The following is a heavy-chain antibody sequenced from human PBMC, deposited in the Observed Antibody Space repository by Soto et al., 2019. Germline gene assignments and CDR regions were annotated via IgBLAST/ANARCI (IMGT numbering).Heavy chain of an antibody. CDR3: ARVALGYDYADV. D-gene: IGHD4-17*01. Sequence: ASVKVSCKAFGYTFNAFYMHWVRQAPGQGLEWMGVINPSGDDTSYAQKFQGRVTMTRDTSTSTVYMELSSLRSEDTAVYYCARVALGYDYADVWGQGTTVTVSS. V-gene: IGHV1-46*02. J-gene: IGHJ6*02. CDR2: INPSGDDT. CDR1: GYTFNAFY.